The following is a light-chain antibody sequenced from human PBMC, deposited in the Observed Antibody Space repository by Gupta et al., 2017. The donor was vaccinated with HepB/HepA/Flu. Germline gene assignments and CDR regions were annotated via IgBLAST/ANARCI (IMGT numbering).Light chain of an antibody. CDR3: QQSTTTPLT. CDR1: QNIDSY. V-gene: IGKV1-39*01. Sequence: DIQMTQSPSSLSASVGDRVTITCRASQNIDSYLNWYQQKPGKAPKLLIYAASRLQSGVPSRFSGSGSGTDFTLTISSLQPEDFGTYYCQQSTTTPLTFGGGTKVEIK. J-gene: IGKJ4*01. CDR2: AAS.